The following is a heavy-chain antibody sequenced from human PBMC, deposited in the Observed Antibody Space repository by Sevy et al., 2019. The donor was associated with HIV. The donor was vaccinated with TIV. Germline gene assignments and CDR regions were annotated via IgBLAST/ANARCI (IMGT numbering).Heavy chain of an antibody. CDR1: GFSFRGSA. D-gene: IGHD2-21*02. V-gene: IGHV3-73*01. CDR2: IKSKGDNYAK. CDR3: RSLDLVVTGATLRGRNQKTIDW. J-gene: IGHJ4*02. Sequence: GGSVRLSCAASGFSFRGSAVHWVRQAFGKGLEWVGRIKSKGDNYAKLYSSSVKGRCTISRDDSTNSAYLQMNSLQTEVTAIYYCRSLDLVVTGATLRGRNQKTIDWCGQGSLITISS.